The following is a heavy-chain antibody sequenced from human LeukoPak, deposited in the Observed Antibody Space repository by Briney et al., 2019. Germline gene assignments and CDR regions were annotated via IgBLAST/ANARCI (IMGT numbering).Heavy chain of an antibody. Sequence: SETLSLTCTVTGASVSAYYWTWIRQPPGKRLEWLGYIHDSGSANYNPSLNSRLTMSLDASKNQFSLKLSSVSAADTAVYYCVQVRLAGLFDPWGQGTLVTVSS. CDR1: GASVSAYY. V-gene: IGHV4-59*02. CDR3: VQVRLAGLFDP. D-gene: IGHD3-3*02. CDR2: IHDSGSA. J-gene: IGHJ5*02.